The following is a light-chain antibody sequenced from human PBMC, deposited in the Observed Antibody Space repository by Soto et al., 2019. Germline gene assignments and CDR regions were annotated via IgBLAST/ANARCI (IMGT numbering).Light chain of an antibody. CDR1: QSLLHSDGKTY. J-gene: IGKJ1*01. Sequence: EIVLTQTPLSLSVTPGQSASISCKSSQSLLHSDGKTYLYWYLQRPGQPPQLLMYEVSNRFSGVPDRFSGSGSGTDFTLEIRRVEAEDVGLYSCLQTKQLPLTFGHGTKVEVK. CDR2: EVS. V-gene: IGKV2D-29*01. CDR3: LQTKQLPLT.